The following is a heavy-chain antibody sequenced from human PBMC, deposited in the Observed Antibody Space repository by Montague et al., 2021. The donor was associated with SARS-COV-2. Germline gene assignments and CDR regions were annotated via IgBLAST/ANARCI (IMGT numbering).Heavy chain of an antibody. CDR3: AQVNRRLGGVSFDS. Sequence: ETLSLTCNVSGDSIINIKTSYWGWIRLPPGKGLEWIGYIFHTGTSNYQASLKSRVTMSVDTSKTQFSLKLTSVTAADTAVYFCAQVNRRLGGVSFDSWGQGALVTVSS. D-gene: IGHD3-16*01. J-gene: IGHJ4*02. V-gene: IGHV4-61*05. CDR2: IFHTGTS. CDR1: GDSIINIKTSY.